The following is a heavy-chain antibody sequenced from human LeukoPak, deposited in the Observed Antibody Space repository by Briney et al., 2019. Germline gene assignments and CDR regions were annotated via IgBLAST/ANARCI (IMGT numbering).Heavy chain of an antibody. CDR1: GYTFTSYG. CDR3: ARDLERWLQNEQGLRDFQH. Sequence: GASVKVSCKASGYTFTSYGISWVRQAPGQGLEWMGWISTYNDNTVYAQKFQGRVTTTTDTSTSTAYMELRSLGSDDTAVYYCARDLERWLQNEQGLRDFQHWGQGTLVTVSS. V-gene: IGHV1-18*01. J-gene: IGHJ1*01. CDR2: ISTYNDNT. D-gene: IGHD5-24*01.